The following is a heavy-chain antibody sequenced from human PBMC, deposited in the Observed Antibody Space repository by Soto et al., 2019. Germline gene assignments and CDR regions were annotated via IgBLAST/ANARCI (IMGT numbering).Heavy chain of an antibody. CDR2: ISGSGGST. V-gene: IGHV3-23*01. CDR1: GFTFSSYA. CDR3: AKVQNYDFWSGYYSGFWFDP. Sequence: GGSLRLSCAASGFTFSSYAMSWVRQAPGKGLEWVSAISGSGGSTYYADSVKGRFTISRDNSKNTLYLQMNSLRAEDTAVYYCAKVQNYDFWSGYYSGFWFDPWGQGTLVTVSS. J-gene: IGHJ5*02. D-gene: IGHD3-3*01.